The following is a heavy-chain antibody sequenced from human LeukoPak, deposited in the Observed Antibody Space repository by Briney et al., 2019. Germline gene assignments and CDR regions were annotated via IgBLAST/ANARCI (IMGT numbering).Heavy chain of an antibody. J-gene: IGHJ4*02. Sequence: SETLSLTCTVSGGSTSSYYWSWIRQPPGKGLEWIGYIYYSGSTNYNPSLKSRVTISVDTSKNQFSLKLSSVTAADTAVYYCARAPGSGPKWLLLRVVHAAYFDYWGQGTLVTVSS. CDR2: IYYSGST. V-gene: IGHV4-59*01. D-gene: IGHD3-22*01. CDR3: ARAPGSGPKWLLLRVVHAAYFDY. CDR1: GGSTSSYY.